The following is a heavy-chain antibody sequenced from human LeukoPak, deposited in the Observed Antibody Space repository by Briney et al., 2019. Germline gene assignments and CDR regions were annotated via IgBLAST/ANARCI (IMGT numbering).Heavy chain of an antibody. V-gene: IGHV4-4*09. CDR3: ARHRDCTNGVCYSLHYYYMGV. Sequence: SENLSLTCTVSGGSISSYYWSWIRQPPGKGLEWIGYIYTSGSTNYNPSLKSRVTISVDTSKNQFSLKLSSVTAADTAVYYCARHRDCTNGVCYSLHYYYMGVWGKGTTVTVSS. CDR2: IYTSGST. CDR1: GGSISSYY. D-gene: IGHD2-8*01. J-gene: IGHJ6*03.